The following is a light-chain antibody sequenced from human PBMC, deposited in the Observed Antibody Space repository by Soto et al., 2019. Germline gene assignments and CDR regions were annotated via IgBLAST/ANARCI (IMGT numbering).Light chain of an antibody. J-gene: IGLJ3*02. Sequence: QSVLTQPASVSGSPGQSITISCTGTSSDLGSYDLVSWYQQHPGKAPKLMVYEASKRPSGVSDRFSGSKSAYTASLTISGLQADDEAVYFCSSYAGSSTWVFGGGTQLTVL. CDR1: SSDLGSYDL. V-gene: IGLV2-23*01. CDR3: SSYAGSSTWV. CDR2: EAS.